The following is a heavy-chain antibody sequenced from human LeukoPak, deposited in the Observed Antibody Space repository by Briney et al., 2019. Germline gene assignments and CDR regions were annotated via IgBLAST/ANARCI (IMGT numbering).Heavy chain of an antibody. CDR3: ATNTMFRGIHAFDI. D-gene: IGHD3-10*01. CDR2: VYPGDSET. CDR1: GYSFSSYW. V-gene: IGHV5-51*01. J-gene: IGHJ3*02. Sequence: PGESLKISCKGSGYSFSSYWIGWVRQMPGKGLEWMGIVYPGDSETRYSPSFQGQVTVSADKSISTAYLQWSSLKASDSAMYYCATNTMFRGIHAFDIWGQGTMVTVSS.